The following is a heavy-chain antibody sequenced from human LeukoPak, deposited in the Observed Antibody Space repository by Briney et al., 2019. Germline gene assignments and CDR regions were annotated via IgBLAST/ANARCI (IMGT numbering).Heavy chain of an antibody. CDR2: IYYSGST. V-gene: IGHV4-59*01. D-gene: IGHD2-2*01. CDR1: GGSISSYY. Sequence: KPSETLSLTCTVSGGSISSYYWSWIRQPPGKGLEWIGYIYYSGSTNYNPSLKSRVTISVDTSKNQFSLKLSSVTAADTAVYYCARAGYCSSTSCSAYYYYYYMDVWGKGTTVTVSS. J-gene: IGHJ6*03. CDR3: ARAGYCSSTSCSAYYYYYYMDV.